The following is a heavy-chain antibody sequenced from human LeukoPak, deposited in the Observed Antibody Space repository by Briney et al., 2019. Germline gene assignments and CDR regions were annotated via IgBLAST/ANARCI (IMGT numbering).Heavy chain of an antibody. Sequence: GGSLRHSCAASGFTFSNYNINWVRQAPGKGLEWISYISSSSSTIYYADSVKGRFTISRDNAKNSLYLQMNSLRDEDTAVYYCARDYGSHGEYFDYWGQGTLVTVSS. V-gene: IGHV3-48*02. CDR3: ARDYGSHGEYFDY. CDR1: GFTFSNYN. J-gene: IGHJ4*02. CDR2: ISSSSSTI. D-gene: IGHD3-10*01.